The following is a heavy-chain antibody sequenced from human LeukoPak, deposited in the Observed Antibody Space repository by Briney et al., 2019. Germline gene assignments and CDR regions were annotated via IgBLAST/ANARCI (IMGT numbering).Heavy chain of an antibody. CDR1: GFTFSIYA. CDR3: AGDRRYDRSGYFQH. CDR2: ISGSGGNT. Sequence: PGGSLRLSCAASGFTFSIYAMSWVRQAPGKGLEWVSAISGSGGNTYYADSVKGRFTISRDNSKNTLYLQMNSLRAEDTAVYYCAGDRRYDRSGYFQHWGQGTLVTVSS. D-gene: IGHD3-22*01. J-gene: IGHJ1*01. V-gene: IGHV3-23*01.